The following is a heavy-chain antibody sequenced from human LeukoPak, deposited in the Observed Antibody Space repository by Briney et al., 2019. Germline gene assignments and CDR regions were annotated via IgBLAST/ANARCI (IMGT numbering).Heavy chain of an antibody. D-gene: IGHD6-6*01. Sequence: GGSLRLSCAASGFTFSSYGMHWVRQAPGKGLEWVAVISYDGSNKYYADSVKGRFTISRDNSKNTLYLQMNSLRAEDTAVYYCAKPLHSSSPYYYYYYGMDVWGQGTTVTVSS. CDR1: GFTFSSYG. J-gene: IGHJ6*02. CDR3: AKPLHSSSPYYYYYYGMDV. V-gene: IGHV3-30*18. CDR2: ISYDGSNK.